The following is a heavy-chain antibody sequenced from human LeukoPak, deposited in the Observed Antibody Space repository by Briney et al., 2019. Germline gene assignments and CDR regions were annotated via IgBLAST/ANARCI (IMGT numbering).Heavy chain of an antibody. CDR2: INAGNGNT. V-gene: IGHV1-3*01. CDR1: GYTFTSYA. J-gene: IGHJ4*02. Sequence: ASAKVSCKASGYTFTSYAMHWVRQAPGQRLEWMGWINAGNGNTKYSQKFRGRVTITRDTSASTAYMELSSLRSEDTAVYYCARDLGYCSGGSCTEFIYWGQGTLVTVSS. D-gene: IGHD2-15*01. CDR3: ARDLGYCSGGSCTEFIY.